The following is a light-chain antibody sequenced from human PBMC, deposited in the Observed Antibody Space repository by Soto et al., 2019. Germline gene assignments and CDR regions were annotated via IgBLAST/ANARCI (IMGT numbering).Light chain of an antibody. J-gene: IGLJ1*01. CDR2: EGN. CDR3: CSYAGSSPLYV. V-gene: IGLV2-23*01. CDR1: SSHIGSSNL. Sequence: SALTQPGSVCGSPGQSITISCTASSSHIGSSNLVSWYQHHSGKAPKLIIYEGNKRPSGVSNRFSGSKSGKTASLTISGLQAEDEGTYYCCSYAGSSPLYVFGTGTKATVL.